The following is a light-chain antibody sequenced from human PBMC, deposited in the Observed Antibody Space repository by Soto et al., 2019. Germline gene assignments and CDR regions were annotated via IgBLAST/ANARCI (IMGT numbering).Light chain of an antibody. CDR1: QSIDDW. V-gene: IGKV1-5*03. CDR2: RAS. CDR3: QQYDRYST. Sequence: DIQMTQSPSTLSASVGDRVTITCRASQSIDDWLAWYQQKPGKAPNLLIYRASTLKSGVPSRFSGSGSGTEFTLTISNLQPDDFATYYCQQYDRYSTFGQGTEVEIK. J-gene: IGKJ1*01.